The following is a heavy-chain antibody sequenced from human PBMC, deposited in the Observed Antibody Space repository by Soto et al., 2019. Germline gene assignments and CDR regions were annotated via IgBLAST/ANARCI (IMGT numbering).Heavy chain of an antibody. Sequence: QVQLQESGPGLVKPSGTLSLTCAVSGGPISSRNWWGWVPRPPGKGRGGIGEIYHSGSTNYNPSLKSRVTISVDKSKNQFSLKLSSVTAADTAVYYCARDRDSGSYKTEYFQHWGQGTLVTVSS. CDR3: ARDRDSGSYKTEYFQH. CDR2: IYHSGST. CDR1: GGPISSRNW. J-gene: IGHJ1*01. D-gene: IGHD1-26*01. V-gene: IGHV4-4*02.